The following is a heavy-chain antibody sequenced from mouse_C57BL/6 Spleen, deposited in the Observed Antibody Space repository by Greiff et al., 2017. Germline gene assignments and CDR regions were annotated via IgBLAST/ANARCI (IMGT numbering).Heavy chain of an antibody. CDR3: AYYYYFDY. CDR1: GYTFTDYY. V-gene: IGHV1-26*01. CDR2: INPNNGGT. Sequence: VQLQQSGPELVKPGASVKISCKASGYTFTDYYMNWVKQSHGKSLEWIGDINPNNGGTSYNQKFKGKATLTVDKSSSTAYMELRSLTSEDSAVYYCAYYYYFDYWGQGTTLTVSS. J-gene: IGHJ2*01. D-gene: IGHD1-1*01.